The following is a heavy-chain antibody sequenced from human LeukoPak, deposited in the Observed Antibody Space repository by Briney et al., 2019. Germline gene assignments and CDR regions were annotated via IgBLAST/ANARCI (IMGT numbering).Heavy chain of an antibody. CDR2: IWHDGSYI. CDR1: GFTFSYYG. J-gene: IGHJ4*02. D-gene: IGHD6-13*01. CDR3: AKVVQYTASTGTGLDY. Sequence: GGSLRLSCAASGFTFSYYGMHWVRQAPGKGLDWVAVIWHDGSYIYYAASVKGRFTISRDNSKNTVYLQMNSLRVEDTAIYYCAKVVQYTASTGTGLDYWGQGTLVTVSS. V-gene: IGHV3-33*06.